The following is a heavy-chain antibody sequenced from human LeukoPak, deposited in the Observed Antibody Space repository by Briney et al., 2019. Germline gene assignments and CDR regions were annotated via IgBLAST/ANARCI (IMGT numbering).Heavy chain of an antibody. CDR1: GYTFTGYY. CDR3: ARGRRITIFGRGPSLYMDV. CDR2: INPNSGGT. J-gene: IGHJ6*03. Sequence: GASVKVSCKASGYTFTGYYMHWVRQAPGQGLEWMGWINPNSGGTNYAQKFQGRVTMTRDTSISTAYMELSRLRSDDTAVYYCARGRRITIFGRGPSLYMDVWGKGTTVTVSS. D-gene: IGHD3-3*01. V-gene: IGHV1-2*02.